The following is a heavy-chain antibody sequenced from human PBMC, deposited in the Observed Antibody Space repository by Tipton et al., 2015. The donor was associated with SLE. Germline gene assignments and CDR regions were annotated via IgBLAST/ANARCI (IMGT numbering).Heavy chain of an antibody. CDR1: GYTFSGYY. Sequence: QLVQSGAEVKKPGTSVMVSCKASGYTFSGYYMHWVRQAPGQGLEWMGWINPNSGATNYAQNFQGRVTMTRDTSISTAYMELNSLGSDDTAVYYCARGYCSGGSCYGGFWGQGTLVTVSS. V-gene: IGHV1-2*02. CDR3: ARGYCSGGSCYGGF. J-gene: IGHJ4*02. CDR2: INPNSGAT. D-gene: IGHD2-15*01.